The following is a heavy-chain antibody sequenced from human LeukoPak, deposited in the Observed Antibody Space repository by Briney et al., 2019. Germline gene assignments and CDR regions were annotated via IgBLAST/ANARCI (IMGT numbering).Heavy chain of an antibody. Sequence: ASVKVSCKASGGTFSSYAISWVRQAPGQGLEWMGGIIPIFGTTNYAQKFQGRVTITADKSTSTAYMELSSLRSEDTAVYYCARDRDNYGSGSYKWFDPWGQGTLVTVSS. CDR1: GGTFSSYA. J-gene: IGHJ5*02. CDR2: IIPIFGTT. D-gene: IGHD3-10*01. CDR3: ARDRDNYGSGSYKWFDP. V-gene: IGHV1-69*06.